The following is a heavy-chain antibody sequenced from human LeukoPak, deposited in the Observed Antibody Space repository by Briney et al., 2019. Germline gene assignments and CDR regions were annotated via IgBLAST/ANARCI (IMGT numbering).Heavy chain of an antibody. CDR1: GSTFSSYA. CDR3: ARDEVGSSSPIDY. D-gene: IGHD6-6*01. CDR2: ISSSSTTI. Sequence: GGSLRLSCAASGSTFSSYAMSWVRQAPGKGLEWLSYISSSSTTIYYADSVKGRFTISRDNAKNSLYLQMNSLRDEDTAVYYCARDEVGSSSPIDYWGQGTLVTVSS. J-gene: IGHJ4*02. V-gene: IGHV3-48*02.